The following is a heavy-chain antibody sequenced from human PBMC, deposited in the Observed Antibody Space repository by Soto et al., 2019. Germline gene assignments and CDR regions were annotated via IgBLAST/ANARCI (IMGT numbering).Heavy chain of an antibody. D-gene: IGHD3-10*01. Sequence: QVQLVESGGGVVQSGRSLRLSFAASGFTFSSYGMHWVRQAPGKGLEWVAVISYDGSNKYYADSVKGRFTISRDNSKNTLYLQMNSLRADDTAVYYCAKPPGGQLWFGDNWFDPWGQGTLVTVSS. V-gene: IGHV3-30*18. CDR1: GFTFSSYG. CDR3: AKPPGGQLWFGDNWFDP. CDR2: ISYDGSNK. J-gene: IGHJ5*02.